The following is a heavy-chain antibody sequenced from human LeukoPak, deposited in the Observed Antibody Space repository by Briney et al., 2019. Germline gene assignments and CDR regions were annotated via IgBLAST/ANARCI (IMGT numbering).Heavy chain of an antibody. J-gene: IGHJ6*02. V-gene: IGHV4-59*08. CDR1: GGSISSYY. CDR2: IYYSGST. D-gene: IGHD3-10*01. CDR3: ARLDYYGSGSYYSIPSYYYYGMDV. Sequence: SETLSLTCTVSGGSISSYYWSWIRQPPGKGLEWIGYIYYSGSTNYNPSLKSRVTISVDTSKNQFSLKLSSVTAADTAVYYCARLDYYGSGSYYSIPSYYYYGMDVWGQGTTVTVSS.